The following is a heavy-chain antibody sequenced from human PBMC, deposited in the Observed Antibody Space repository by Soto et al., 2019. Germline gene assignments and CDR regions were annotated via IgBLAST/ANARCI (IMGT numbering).Heavy chain of an antibody. D-gene: IGHD3-16*01. CDR2: INHSGST. Sequence: QVQLQQWGAGLLKPSETLSLSCAVYGGSFSVYYWSWIRQPPGKGLEWIGEINHSGSTNYNPSLKGRVTISVDTSKNQFSLRLSSVTAADTAVYYCASILRYLWGQGTLVTVSS. J-gene: IGHJ4*02. V-gene: IGHV4-34*01. CDR1: GGSFSVYY. CDR3: ASILRYL.